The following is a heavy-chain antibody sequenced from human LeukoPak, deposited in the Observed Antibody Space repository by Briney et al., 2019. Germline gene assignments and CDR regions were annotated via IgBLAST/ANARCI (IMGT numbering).Heavy chain of an antibody. Sequence: PSETLSLTCAVSGESFSGYFWTWIRQPPGKGLERIGESNHFGSTDYNPSLKSRVTISVDTSKNQFSLKLSSVTAADTAVYYCARGFRDGYINRAPYFDYWGQGTLVTVSS. CDR3: ARGFRDGYINRAPYFDY. CDR2: SNHFGST. V-gene: IGHV4-34*01. D-gene: IGHD5-24*01. CDR1: GESFSGYF. J-gene: IGHJ4*02.